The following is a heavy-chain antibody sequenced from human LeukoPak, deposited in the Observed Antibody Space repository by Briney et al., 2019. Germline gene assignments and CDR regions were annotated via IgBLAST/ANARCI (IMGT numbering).Heavy chain of an antibody. J-gene: IGHJ3*02. CDR2: IYTSGST. Sequence: PSETLSLTCTVSGGSISSGSYYWSWIRQPAGKGLEWIGRIYTSGSTNYNPSLKSRVTISVDTSKNQFSLKLSSVTAADTAVYYCARLAPLLDAFDIWGQGTMVTVSS. V-gene: IGHV4-61*02. CDR3: ARLAPLLDAFDI. CDR1: GGSISSGSYY.